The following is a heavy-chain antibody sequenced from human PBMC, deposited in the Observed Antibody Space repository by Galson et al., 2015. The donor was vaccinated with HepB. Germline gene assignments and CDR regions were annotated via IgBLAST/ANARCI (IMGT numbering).Heavy chain of an antibody. V-gene: IGHV3-21*01. D-gene: IGHD2-2*01. Sequence: SLRLSCAASGFTFSSYSINWVCQAPGKGLEWVSSISSSSSYIYYAESVKGRFTISRDNAKKSLYLQMNSLRAEDTAVYYCARDGFPCVSNNCPYYYYYGMDVWGQGTTVTVSS. CDR2: ISSSSSYI. CDR1: GFTFSSYS. J-gene: IGHJ6*02. CDR3: ARDGFPCVSNNCPYYYYYGMDV.